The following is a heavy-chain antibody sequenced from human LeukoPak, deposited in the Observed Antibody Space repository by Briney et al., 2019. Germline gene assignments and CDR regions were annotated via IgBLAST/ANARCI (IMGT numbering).Heavy chain of an antibody. D-gene: IGHD3-10*01. CDR1: GFTFSSYS. CDR2: ISSSSSTI. J-gene: IGHJ6*02. V-gene: IGHV3-48*01. CDR3: ARDCEWCGSGSYPTLLFRYYGMDV. Sequence: GGSLRLSCAASGFTFSSYSMNWARQAPGKGLEWVSYISSSSSTIYYADSVKGRFTISRDNAKNSLYLQMNSLRAEDTAVYYCARDCEWCGSGSYPTLLFRYYGMDVWGQGTTVTVSS.